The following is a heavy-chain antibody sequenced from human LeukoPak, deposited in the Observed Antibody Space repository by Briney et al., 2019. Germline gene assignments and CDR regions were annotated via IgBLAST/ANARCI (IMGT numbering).Heavy chain of an antibody. J-gene: IGHJ4*02. Sequence: GGSLRLSCAASGFTFSDYYMSWIRQAPGKGLEGVSYLSSSGSTIYYADSVKGRFTISRDNAKNSLYLQMNSLRAEDTAVYYCARDHSSGWYSDYWGQETLVTVSS. CDR3: ARDHSSGWYSDY. V-gene: IGHV3-11*04. CDR1: GFTFSDYY. D-gene: IGHD6-19*01. CDR2: LSSSGSTI.